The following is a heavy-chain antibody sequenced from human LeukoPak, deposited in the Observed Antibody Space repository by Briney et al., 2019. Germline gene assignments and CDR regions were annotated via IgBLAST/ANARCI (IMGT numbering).Heavy chain of an antibody. CDR3: AKDASPNPMPLFDY. Sequence: GGSLRLSCAASGFTFSSYAMSWVRQAPGKGLEWVSVISGSGGSTYYADSVEGRFTISRDNSKNTLYLQMNSLRAEDTAVYYCAKDASPNPMPLFDYWGQGTLVTVSS. J-gene: IGHJ4*02. D-gene: IGHD2-2*01. CDR1: GFTFSSYA. V-gene: IGHV3-23*01. CDR2: ISGSGGST.